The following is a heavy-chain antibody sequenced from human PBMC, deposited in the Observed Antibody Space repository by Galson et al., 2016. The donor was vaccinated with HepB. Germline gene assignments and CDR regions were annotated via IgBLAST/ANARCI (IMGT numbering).Heavy chain of an antibody. CDR3: ARALGVVPAMSDY. CDR1: GFTFSSYS. Sequence: SLRLSCAASGFTFSSYSMNWVRQAPGKGLEWVSYISSSSSTIYYADSVKGRFTISRDNANNSLYLQMNSLRAEDTAVYYCARALGVVPAMSDYWGQGTLVTISS. J-gene: IGHJ4*02. D-gene: IGHD2-21*02. V-gene: IGHV3-48*04. CDR2: ISSSSSTI.